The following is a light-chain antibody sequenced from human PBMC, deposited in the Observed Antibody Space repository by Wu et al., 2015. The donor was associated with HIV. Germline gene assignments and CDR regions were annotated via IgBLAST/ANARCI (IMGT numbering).Light chain of an antibody. Sequence: EIVMTQSPATLSVSLGERATLSCRASQSVGGDLAWYQQKPGRAPRLLIYDASTRAPGVPARFSGSGSGTEFTLTISSLQSEDLADYYCQQYNDWPPYSFGQGTKAGD. CDR3: QQYNDWPPYS. J-gene: IGKJ2*03. CDR2: DAS. CDR1: QSVGGD. V-gene: IGKV3-15*01.